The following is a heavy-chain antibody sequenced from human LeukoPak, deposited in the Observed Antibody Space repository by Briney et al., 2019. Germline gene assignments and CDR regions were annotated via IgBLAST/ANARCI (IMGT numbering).Heavy chain of an antibody. D-gene: IGHD6-19*01. CDR3: ARAIAVAEGY. Sequence: GGSLRLSCAASGFTFSNSAMSWVRQAPGKGLEWVSYISGGSGYIYYADSVKGRFTISRDNAKNSLYLQMNSLRAEDTAVYYCARAIAVAEGYWGQGTLVTVSS. CDR1: GFTFSNSA. J-gene: IGHJ4*02. V-gene: IGHV3-21*01. CDR2: ISGGSGYI.